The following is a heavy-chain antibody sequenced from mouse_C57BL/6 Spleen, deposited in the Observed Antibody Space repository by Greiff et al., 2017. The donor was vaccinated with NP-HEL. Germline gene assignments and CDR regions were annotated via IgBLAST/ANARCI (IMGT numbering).Heavy chain of an antibody. CDR3: ARSYYYGSSSLDY. Sequence: QVQLQQPGAELVKPGASVKMSCKASCYTFTSYWITWVKQRPGQGLEWIGDIYPGSGSTNYNEKFKSKATLTVDTSSSTAYMQLSSLTSEDSAVYYCARSYYYGSSSLDYWGQGTTLTVSS. V-gene: IGHV1-55*01. J-gene: IGHJ2*01. D-gene: IGHD1-1*01. CDR1: CYTFTSYW. CDR2: IYPGSGST.